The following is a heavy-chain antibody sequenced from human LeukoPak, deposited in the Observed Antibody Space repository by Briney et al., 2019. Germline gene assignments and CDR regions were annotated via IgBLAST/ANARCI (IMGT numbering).Heavy chain of an antibody. D-gene: IGHD4-23*01. CDR3: ARARNYGGFDGDWFDP. CDR1: GGSISSGGYY. Sequence: SQTLSLTCTVSGGSISSGGYYWSWIRQHPGKGLEWIGYIYYSGSTYYNPSLKSRVTISVDTSKNQFSLKLSSVTAVDTAVYYCARARNYGGFDGDWFDPWGQGTLVTVSS. J-gene: IGHJ5*02. CDR2: IYYSGST. V-gene: IGHV4-31*03.